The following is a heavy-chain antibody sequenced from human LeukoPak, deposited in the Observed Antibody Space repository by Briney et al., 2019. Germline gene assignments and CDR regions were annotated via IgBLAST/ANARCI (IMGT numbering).Heavy chain of an antibody. D-gene: IGHD2-2*01. J-gene: IGHJ5*02. CDR2: IYSGGST. CDR1: GFIVSSKY. V-gene: IGHV3-66*01. CDR3: AGGPKQQLLWGRASNGLDP. Sequence: GSLRLSCAASGFIVSSKYMSWVRQAPGKGLEWVSVIYSGGSTHYADSVKGRFTISRDNSKNMLYLQMNSLRAEDTAVYYCAGGPKQQLLWGRASNGLDPWGQGTLVTVSS.